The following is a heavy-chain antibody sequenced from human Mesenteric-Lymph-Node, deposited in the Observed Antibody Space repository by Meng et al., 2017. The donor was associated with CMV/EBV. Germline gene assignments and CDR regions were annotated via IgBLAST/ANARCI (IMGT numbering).Heavy chain of an antibody. V-gene: IGHV1-69*17. CDR3: ARGIVGASDY. J-gene: IGHJ4*02. D-gene: IGHD3-3*01. Sequence: SSTPSGGTFIHYAIGWVRQAPGPVLECMGPIIPMFGIVNYAQTFQGRVTITAQKGTTIGYMEMSGLRSEDTAMYYCARGIVGASDYWGQGTLVTVSS. CDR1: GGTFIHYA. CDR2: IIPMFGIV.